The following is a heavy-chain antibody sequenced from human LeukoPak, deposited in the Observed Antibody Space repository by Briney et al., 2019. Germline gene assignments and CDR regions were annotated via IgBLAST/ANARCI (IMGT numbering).Heavy chain of an antibody. Sequence: GGSLRLSCAASGFTSSSYSMNWVRQAPGKGLEWVSSISSSSYIYYADSVKGRFTISRDNAKNSLYLQMNSLRAEDTAVYYCARVYCSSTSCPLTDYWGQGTLVTVSS. CDR1: GFTSSSYS. CDR2: ISSSSYI. D-gene: IGHD2-2*01. CDR3: ARVYCSSTSCPLTDY. V-gene: IGHV3-21*01. J-gene: IGHJ4*02.